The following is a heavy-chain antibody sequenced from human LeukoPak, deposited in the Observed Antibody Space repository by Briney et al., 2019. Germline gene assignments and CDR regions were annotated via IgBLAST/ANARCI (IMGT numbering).Heavy chain of an antibody. Sequence: WASVKVSCKTSGGTFLSHIVSWVRQAPGHGLEWIGKITPVIETAKYAQTFQGRVSIYTDKDTTTVYMDLSGLRPDDTADYYCARVNLRGSNYNWFDPWGQGTRVIVSS. D-gene: IGHD3-10*01. CDR3: ARVNLRGSNYNWFDP. J-gene: IGHJ5*02. V-gene: IGHV1-69*08. CDR1: GGTFLSHI. CDR2: ITPVIETA.